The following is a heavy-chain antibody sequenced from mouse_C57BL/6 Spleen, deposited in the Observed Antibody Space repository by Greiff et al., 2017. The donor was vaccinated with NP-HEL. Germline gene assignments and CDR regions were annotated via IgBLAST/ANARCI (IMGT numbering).Heavy chain of an antibody. J-gene: IGHJ4*01. V-gene: IGHV1-64*01. Sequence: VQLQQSGAELVKPGASVKLSCKASGYTFTSYWMHWVKQRPGQGLEWIGMIHPNSGSTNYNEKFKSKATLTVDKSSSTAYMQLSSLTSEDSAVYYCARQGYYEYDVDYYAMDYWGQGTSVTVSS. CDR2: IHPNSGST. D-gene: IGHD2-4*01. CDR1: GYTFTSYW. CDR3: ARQGYYEYDVDYYAMDY.